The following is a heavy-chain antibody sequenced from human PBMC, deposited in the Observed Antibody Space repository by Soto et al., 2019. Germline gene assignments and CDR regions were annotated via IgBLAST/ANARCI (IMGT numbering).Heavy chain of an antibody. CDR3: AKGYSSSWYFFDS. Sequence: EVQLLESGGGLVQPGGSLRLSCAASGFTFNSYVMSWVRQTPGKGLEWVSAISGSGGGTYYADSVKGRFTISRDNSENTLYLQMNSLRAEDTAVYYCAKGYSSSWYFFDSWGQGSLVTVSS. J-gene: IGHJ4*02. V-gene: IGHV3-23*01. D-gene: IGHD6-6*01. CDR2: ISGSGGGT. CDR1: GFTFNSYV.